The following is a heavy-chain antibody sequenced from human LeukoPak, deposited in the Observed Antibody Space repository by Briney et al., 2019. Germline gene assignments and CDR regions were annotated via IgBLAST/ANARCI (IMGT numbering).Heavy chain of an antibody. CDR1: GGSISSYY. Sequence: SSETLSLTCTVSGGSISSYYWSWFRQPPEKGLEWIGYIYYSGNTNYNPSLKSRVTISVDTSKNQFSLKLSSVTAADTAVYYCATPSGPHDAFDIWGQGTMVTVSS. J-gene: IGHJ3*02. V-gene: IGHV4-59*01. D-gene: IGHD3-10*01. CDR2: IYYSGNT. CDR3: ATPSGPHDAFDI.